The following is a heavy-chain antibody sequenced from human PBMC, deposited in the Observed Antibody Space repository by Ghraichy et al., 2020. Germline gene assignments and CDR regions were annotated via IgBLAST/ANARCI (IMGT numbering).Heavy chain of an antibody. CDR1: GGSVSSGSYY. V-gene: IGHV4-61*01. CDR2: IYYSGST. J-gene: IGHJ5*02. D-gene: IGHD1-26*01. CDR3: ARWSHGNWFDP. Sequence: SETLSLTCTVSGGSVSSGSYYWSWIRQPPGKGLEWIGYIYYSGSTNYNPSLKSRVTISVDTSKNQFSLKLSSVTAADTAVYYCARWSHGNWFDPWGQGTLVTVSS.